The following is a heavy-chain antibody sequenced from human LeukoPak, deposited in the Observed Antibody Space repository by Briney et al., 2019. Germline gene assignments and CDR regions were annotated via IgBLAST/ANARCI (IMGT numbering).Heavy chain of an antibody. CDR2: ISSSSSYI. J-gene: IGHJ6*02. D-gene: IGHD4-17*01. CDR1: GLAFSSYS. V-gene: IGHV3-21*01. Sequence: GGSMRLSFAASGLAFSSYSMNWVRQAAGKGGGWVSSISSSSSYIYYTDSVKGRFTISRDNAKNSLYLPTNSLRADYTAVCYCAKDYGDYVGLRHYYGMDVWGQGTTVTVSS. CDR3: AKDYGDYVGLRHYYGMDV.